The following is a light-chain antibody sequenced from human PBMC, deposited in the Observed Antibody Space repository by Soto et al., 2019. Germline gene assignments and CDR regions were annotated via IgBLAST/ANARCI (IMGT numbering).Light chain of an antibody. CDR1: QSVSSSY. CDR3: QQYNNWPRT. V-gene: IGKV3-15*01. J-gene: IGKJ1*01. Sequence: EIVLAQDRGTLSLSPGERATLSCRVSQSVSSSYLAWYQQKPGQAPRLLIYGASTRATGIPARFSGSGSGTEFTLTINSLQSEDFAVYYCQQYNNWPRTFGQGTKVDI. CDR2: GAS.